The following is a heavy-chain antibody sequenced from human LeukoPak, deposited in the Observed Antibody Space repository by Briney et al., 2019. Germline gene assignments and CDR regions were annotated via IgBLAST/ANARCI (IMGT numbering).Heavy chain of an antibody. CDR2: IYYSGST. J-gene: IGHJ4*02. V-gene: IGHV4-39*07. CDR3: ARGGDSSGYYLYYFDY. D-gene: IGHD3-22*01. Sequence: SETLSLTCTVSGGSISSSSYYWGWIRQPPGKGLEWIGIIYYSGSTYYNPSLKSRVTLSVDTSKNQFSLKLSSATAADTAVYYCARGGDSSGYYLYYFDYWGQGTLVTVSS. CDR1: GGSISSSSYY.